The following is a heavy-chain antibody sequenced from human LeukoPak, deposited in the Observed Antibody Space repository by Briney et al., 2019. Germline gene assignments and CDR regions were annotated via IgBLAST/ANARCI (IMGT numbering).Heavy chain of an antibody. D-gene: IGHD5-12*01. V-gene: IGHV3-15*01. Sequence: VGCLRLSCAPSRVTLRNAWMRCGCAGPGGGGEWVCRMKSKAAAGATDYAAAVKGRFTVSRDDSKNMVFLQMNSLKTEDTAVYYCITTRGYSGYDLGYWGQGTLVTVSS. CDR1: RVTLRNAW. CDR2: MKSKAAAGAT. J-gene: IGHJ4*02. CDR3: ITTRGYSGYDLGY.